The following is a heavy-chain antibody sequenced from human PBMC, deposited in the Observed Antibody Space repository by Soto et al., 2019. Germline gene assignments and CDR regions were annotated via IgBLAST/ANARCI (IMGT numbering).Heavy chain of an antibody. CDR3: ARRESSYSRGSFDY. CDR1: GYSFTSYW. D-gene: IGHD3-22*01. V-gene: IGHV5-51*01. Sequence: GESLKISCKGSGYSFTSYWIGWVRQMPGKGLEWMGIIYPGDSETNYSPSFQGHVAISTAKSVTTAYLQWSSLKASDTALYYCARRESSYSRGSFDYWGHGTLVTVSS. CDR2: IYPGDSET. J-gene: IGHJ4*01.